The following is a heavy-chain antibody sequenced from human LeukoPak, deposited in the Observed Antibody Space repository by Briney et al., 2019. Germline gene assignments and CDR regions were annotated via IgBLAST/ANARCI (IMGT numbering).Heavy chain of an antibody. CDR1: GFTFSTYT. CDR3: GSMVREGEDY. D-gene: IGHD3-10*01. V-gene: IGHV3-21*01. J-gene: IGHJ4*02. Sequence: GGSLRLSCGASGFTFSTYTMNWVRRAPGKGLGWVSSITSSSSYIYYADSVKGRFTISRDNAKNSLYLQMNSLRAEDTAVYYCGSMVREGEDYWGQGTLVTVSS. CDR2: ITSSSSYI.